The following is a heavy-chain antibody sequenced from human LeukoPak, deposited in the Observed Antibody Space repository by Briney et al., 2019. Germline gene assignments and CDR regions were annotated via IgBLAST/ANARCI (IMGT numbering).Heavy chain of an antibody. D-gene: IGHD3-22*01. V-gene: IGHV3-48*02. J-gene: IGHJ4*02. Sequence: GGSLRLSCAASGFTFTYNGMNWVRQAPGKGLEWVISRSSTTIYYADFVKGRFTISRDNAKNSLYLQMNSLKDEDTALYYCARGLMGGYPRFDYWGQGNLVTVSS. CDR1: GFTFTYNG. CDR3: ARGLMGGYPRFDY. CDR2: SRSSTTI.